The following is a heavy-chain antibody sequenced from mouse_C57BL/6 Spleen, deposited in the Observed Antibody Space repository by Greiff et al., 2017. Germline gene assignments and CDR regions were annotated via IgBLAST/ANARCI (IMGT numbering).Heavy chain of an antibody. Sequence: QVQLQQPGAELVRPGTSVKLSCKASGYTFTSYWMHWVKQRPGQGLEWIGVIDPSDSYTNYNQKFKGKATLTVDTSSSTAYMQLSSLTSEDSAVYYCARGATTPRWFAYWGQGTLVTVSA. CDR3: ARGATTPRWFAY. CDR2: IDPSDSYT. D-gene: IGHD1-1*01. CDR1: GYTFTSYW. V-gene: IGHV1-59*01. J-gene: IGHJ3*01.